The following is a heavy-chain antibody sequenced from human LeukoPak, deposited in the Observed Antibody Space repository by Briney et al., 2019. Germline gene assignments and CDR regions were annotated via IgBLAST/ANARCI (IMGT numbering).Heavy chain of an antibody. CDR3: ARGGDLGYFDWFDAFDI. V-gene: IGHV3-7*01. J-gene: IGHJ3*02. CDR1: GFTFSSYW. CDR2: IKQDGSEK. D-gene: IGHD3-9*01. Sequence: GGSLRLSCAASGFTFSSYWMSWVRQAPGKGLEWVANIKQDGSEKCYVDSVKGRFTISRDNAKNSLYLQMNSLRAEDTAVYYCARGGDLGYFDWFDAFDIWGQGTMVTVSS.